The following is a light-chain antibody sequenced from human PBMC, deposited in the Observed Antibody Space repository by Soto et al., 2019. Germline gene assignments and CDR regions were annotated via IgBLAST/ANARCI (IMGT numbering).Light chain of an antibody. J-gene: IGKJ3*01. V-gene: IGKV3-20*01. CDR3: QQYGSPRFT. CDR2: GAS. CDR1: QSVSRSY. Sequence: EIVLTQSPGTLSLSPGERATLSCRASQSVSRSYLAWYQQKPGQAPRLLIYGASSRATGIPDRFSGSGSGTDFTLTISRLEPEDFAVYYCQQYGSPRFTFGPGTKVDIK.